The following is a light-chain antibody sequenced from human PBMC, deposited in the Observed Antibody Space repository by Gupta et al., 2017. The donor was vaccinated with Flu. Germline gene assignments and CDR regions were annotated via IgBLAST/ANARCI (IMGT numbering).Light chain of an antibody. J-gene: IGKJ5*01. V-gene: IGKV3-15*01. Sequence: EIMMTQSPATLSVSPGERATLFCRASQSISSNLAWYQEKPGQAPRLLIYGASTRATGIPARFSGSGSGTDFTLTISSLQSEDFAVYYCQQFHSWPPITFGQGTRLEIK. CDR3: QQFHSWPPIT. CDR2: GAS. CDR1: QSISSN.